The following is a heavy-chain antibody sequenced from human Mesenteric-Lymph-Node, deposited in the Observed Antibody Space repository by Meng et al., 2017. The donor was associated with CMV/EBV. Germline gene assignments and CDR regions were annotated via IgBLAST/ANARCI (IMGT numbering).Heavy chain of an antibody. CDR2: IKEDGSDK. CDR3: ARDSSGYDY. Sequence: GESLKISCATSGFTFSVYWMNWIRQAPGKGLEWVANIKEDGSDKYYVDSVEGRFTISKDNAKNSLYLQMNSLRVEDTAVYYCARDSSGYDYWGQGALVTVSS. CDR1: GFTFSVYW. J-gene: IGHJ4*02. V-gene: IGHV3-7*01. D-gene: IGHD3-22*01.